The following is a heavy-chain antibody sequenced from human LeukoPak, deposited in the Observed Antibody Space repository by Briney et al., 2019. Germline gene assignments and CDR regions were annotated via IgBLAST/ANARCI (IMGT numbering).Heavy chain of an antibody. D-gene: IGHD3-10*01. Sequence: PGGSLRLSCAASGFTFSSYSMNWARQAPGKGLEWVSSISSSSSYIYYADSVKGRFTISRDNAKNSLYLQMNSLRAEDTAVYYCARDRGFNGRHYWGQGTLVTVSS. CDR2: ISSSSSYI. CDR1: GFTFSSYS. CDR3: ARDRGFNGRHY. V-gene: IGHV3-21*01. J-gene: IGHJ4*02.